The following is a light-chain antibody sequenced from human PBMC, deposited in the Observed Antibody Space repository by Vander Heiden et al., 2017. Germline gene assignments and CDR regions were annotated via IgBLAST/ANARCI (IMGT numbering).Light chain of an antibody. J-gene: IGLJ3*02. V-gene: IGLV1-47*01. CDR2: RNN. CDR3: AAWDDSLSGWV. CDR1: SSNIGSKY. Sequence: QSAPTQPPSAPGTPGQRVTISCSGSSSNIGSKYVYWYQQLPGTAPKRLIYRNNQRPSGVPDRFSGSKSGTSASLAISGLRSEDEADYYCAAWDDSLSGWVFGGGTKLTVL.